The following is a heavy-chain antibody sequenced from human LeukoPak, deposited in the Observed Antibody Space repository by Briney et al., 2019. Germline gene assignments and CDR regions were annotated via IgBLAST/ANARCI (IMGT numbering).Heavy chain of an antibody. CDR3: TTFYHEYSPY. D-gene: IGHD6-6*01. Sequence: GSLRLSCAASGFSFMNAWIIWVRQAPGKGLEWVGRIKSNADGGTPDYAAPARGRFTISRDDSKNTLYLQMNSLKTEDTAVYYCTTFYHEYSPYWGRGTLVTVSS. J-gene: IGHJ4*02. CDR1: GFSFMNAW. V-gene: IGHV3-15*01. CDR2: IKSNADGGTP.